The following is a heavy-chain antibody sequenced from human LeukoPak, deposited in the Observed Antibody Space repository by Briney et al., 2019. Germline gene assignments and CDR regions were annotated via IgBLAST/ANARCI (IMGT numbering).Heavy chain of an antibody. D-gene: IGHD3-22*01. CDR3: ARGGWNKFDY. Sequence: PSETLSLTCTVSGGSISSYFWSWVRQSPGKGLEWIGFMHHSGSANSNPSLKSRVTISMDTSKNQFSLKMSSVTAADTAVYYCARGGWNKFDYWGQGTLVTVSS. CDR2: MHHSGSA. J-gene: IGHJ4*02. CDR1: GGSISSYF. V-gene: IGHV4-59*01.